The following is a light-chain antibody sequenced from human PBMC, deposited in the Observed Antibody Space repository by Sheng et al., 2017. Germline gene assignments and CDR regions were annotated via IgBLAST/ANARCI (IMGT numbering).Light chain of an antibody. Sequence: EIVLTQSPGTLSLSPGERVTLSCRASQSVSSSYLAWYQQKPGQAPRLLIYGASSRATGIPDRFSGSGSGTDFTLTISRLEPEDFAVYYCQQYGSSLSTFGGGTKVEIK. J-gene: IGKJ4*01. CDR1: QSVSSSY. CDR2: GAS. CDR3: QQYGSSLST. V-gene: IGKV3-20*01.